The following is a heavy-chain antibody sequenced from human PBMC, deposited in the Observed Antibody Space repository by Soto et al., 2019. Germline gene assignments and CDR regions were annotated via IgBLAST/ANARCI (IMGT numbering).Heavy chain of an antibody. CDR1: CDSVSSGGYY. CDR3: ARGFSSVSMDD. CDR2: IYSSGSA. Sequence: SXTLSLTCTVSCDSVSSGGYYWSWIRQPPGKGLEWIGYIYSSGSANYNPSLKSRVTISRDTSKNQISLKVASVTAADTAGYYCARGFSSVSMDDWGQGTTVTVSS. J-gene: IGHJ6*02. V-gene: IGHV4-61*08. D-gene: IGHD6-19*01.